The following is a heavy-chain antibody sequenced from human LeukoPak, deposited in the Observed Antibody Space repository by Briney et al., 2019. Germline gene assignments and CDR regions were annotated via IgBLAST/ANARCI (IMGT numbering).Heavy chain of an antibody. Sequence: GGSLRLSCAASGFTFSGSAMHWVRQASGKGLEWVGRIRSRANSYATAYAASVKGRFTISRDDSKNTAYLQMNSLKTEDTAVCYCSTRVPNAFDIWGQGTMVTVSS. J-gene: IGHJ3*02. D-gene: IGHD4/OR15-4a*01. CDR1: GFTFSGSA. CDR2: IRSRANSYAT. V-gene: IGHV3-73*01. CDR3: STRVPNAFDI.